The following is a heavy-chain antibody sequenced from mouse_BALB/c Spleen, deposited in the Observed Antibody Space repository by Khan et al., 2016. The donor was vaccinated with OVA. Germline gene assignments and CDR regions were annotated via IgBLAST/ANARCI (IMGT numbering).Heavy chain of an antibody. Sequence: EVELVESGGGLVKPGGSLQLSCAASGFSFSSYTMSWVRQTPEKRLEWVATISSGSTYTYYPDSVKGRFTISRANAKNTLYLQMSSLKSEDTAMYYSTRDGNYANWDFDEWGAGTTVT. J-gene: IGHJ1*01. D-gene: IGHD2-1*01. CDR3: TRDGNYANWDFDE. CDR2: ISSGSTYT. V-gene: IGHV5-6-4*01. CDR1: GFSFSSYT.